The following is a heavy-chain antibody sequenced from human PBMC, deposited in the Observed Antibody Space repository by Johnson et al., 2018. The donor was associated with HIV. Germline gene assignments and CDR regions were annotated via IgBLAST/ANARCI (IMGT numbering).Heavy chain of an antibody. CDR3: AREPRIAAFRDAFDI. V-gene: IGHV3-66*02. D-gene: IGHD6-6*01. CDR2: IYSGGST. Sequence: VQLVESGGGLVQPGGSLRLSCAASGFTVSSNYMSWVRQAPGKGLEWVSVIYSGGSTYYADYVKGRFTISRDNAKNSLYLQMNSLRAEDTAVYYCAREPRIAAFRDAFDIWGQGTMVTDSS. J-gene: IGHJ3*02. CDR1: GFTVSSNY.